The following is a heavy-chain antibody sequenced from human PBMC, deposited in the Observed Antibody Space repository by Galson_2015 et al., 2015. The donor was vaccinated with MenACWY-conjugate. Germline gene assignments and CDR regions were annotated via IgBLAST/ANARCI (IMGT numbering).Heavy chain of an antibody. Sequence: SVKVSCKGSGYTFTGYYIHWVRQAPGQGLEWMGWINPKSGGAKFSQKLQGWVTLTRDTSINTAYVELSRLKSDDTAIYYCARTRSIAPSGAHFEYWGHGTLITVSS. V-gene: IGHV1-2*04. J-gene: IGHJ4*01. CDR2: INPKSGGA. D-gene: IGHD6-13*01. CDR1: GYTFTGYY. CDR3: ARTRSIAPSGAHFEY.